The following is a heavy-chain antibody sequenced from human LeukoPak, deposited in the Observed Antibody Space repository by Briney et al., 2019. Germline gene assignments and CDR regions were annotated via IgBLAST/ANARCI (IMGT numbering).Heavy chain of an antibody. Sequence: GASVKVSCKASGDTFTSYWIQWVRQAPGQGLEWMGLINPDGGSTAYAHRFQGRVTMTRDTSTSTVYMDFSSLRSEDTALYYCARAHRNSSTMLDYWGQGTLVTVSS. CDR2: INPDGGST. D-gene: IGHD6-13*01. V-gene: IGHV1-46*01. CDR1: GDTFTSYW. J-gene: IGHJ4*02. CDR3: ARAHRNSSTMLDY.